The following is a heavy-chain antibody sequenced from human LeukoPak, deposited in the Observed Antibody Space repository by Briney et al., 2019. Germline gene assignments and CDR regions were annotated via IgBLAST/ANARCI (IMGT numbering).Heavy chain of an antibody. J-gene: IGHJ5*02. Sequence: ASVKVSCKASGYTFTSYDINWVRQATGQGLEWMGWMNPNSGNTGYAQKFQGRVTMTRDTSISTAYMELSRLRSDDTAVYYCARAGYYYGSGSSNNWFDPWGQGTLVTVSS. CDR1: GYTFTSYD. CDR2: MNPNSGNT. D-gene: IGHD3-10*01. V-gene: IGHV1-8*01. CDR3: ARAGYYYGSGSSNNWFDP.